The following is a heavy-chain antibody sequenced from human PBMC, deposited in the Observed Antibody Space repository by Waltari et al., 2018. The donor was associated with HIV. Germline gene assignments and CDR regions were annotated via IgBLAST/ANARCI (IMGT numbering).Heavy chain of an antibody. CDR2: IWYDGSNK. Sequence: QVQLVESGGGVVQYGRSLRLSCVASGSTFGSYGIHWVRQAPGKGLEWVAVIWYDGSNKYYADSVKGRFSISRDNSKNTVYLQMNSLRAEDTAEYYCARDSITVSGTFDYWGQGTLVTVSS. CDR1: GSTFGSYG. D-gene: IGHD6-19*01. V-gene: IGHV3-33*01. J-gene: IGHJ4*02. CDR3: ARDSITVSGTFDY.